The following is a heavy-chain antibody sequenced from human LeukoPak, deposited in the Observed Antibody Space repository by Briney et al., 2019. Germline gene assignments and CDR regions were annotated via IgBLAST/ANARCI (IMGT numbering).Heavy chain of an antibody. J-gene: IGHJ4*02. Sequence: GRSLRLSCAASGFTFSSYAMHWVRQAPGMGLEWVAVISYDGSNKYYADSVKGQFTISRDNSKNTLYLQMNSLRAEDTAVYYCARDPHDYYDSSGYYYGRFDYWGQGTLVTVSS. CDR3: ARDPHDYYDSSGYYYGRFDY. CDR2: ISYDGSNK. V-gene: IGHV3-30*04. D-gene: IGHD3-22*01. CDR1: GFTFSSYA.